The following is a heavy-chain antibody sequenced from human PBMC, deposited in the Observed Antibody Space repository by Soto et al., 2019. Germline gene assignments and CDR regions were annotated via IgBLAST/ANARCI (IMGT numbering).Heavy chain of an antibody. CDR3: ARAGYFDWLLYSGHAFDI. CDR2: ISGSGGST. J-gene: IGHJ3*02. V-gene: IGHV3-23*01. D-gene: IGHD3-9*01. CDR1: GFTFSSYA. Sequence: GGSLRLSCAASGFTFSSYAMSWVRQAPGKGLEWVSAISGSGGSTYYADSVKGRFTISRDNSKNTLYLQMNSLRAEDTAVYYCARAGYFDWLLYSGHAFDIWGQGTMVTVSS.